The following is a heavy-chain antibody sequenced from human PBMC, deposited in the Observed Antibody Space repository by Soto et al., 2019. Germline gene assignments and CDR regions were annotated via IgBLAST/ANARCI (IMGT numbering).Heavy chain of an antibody. V-gene: IGHV1-69*06. CDR1: GGTFSSYA. D-gene: IGHD2-2*02. J-gene: IGHJ5*02. CDR3: ARDRGYCSSTSCYTGNWFDT. Sequence: SVKVSCKASGGTFSSYAISWVRQAPGQGLEWMGGIIPIFGTANYAQKFQGRVTITADKSTSIAYMELSSLRSEDTAVYYCARDRGYCSSTSCYTGNWFDTWGQGTLVTVSS. CDR2: IIPIFGTA.